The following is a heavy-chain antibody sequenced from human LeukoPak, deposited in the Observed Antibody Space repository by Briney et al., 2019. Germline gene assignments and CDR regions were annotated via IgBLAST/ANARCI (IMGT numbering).Heavy chain of an antibody. CDR2: ISGSGGST. Sequence: PGGSLRLFCAASGFTFSSYAMSWVRQAPGKGLEWVSAISGSGGSTYYADSVKGRFTISRGNSKNTLYLQMNSLRAEDTAVYYCAKDNIYPYSSSSYVDYWGQGTLVTVSS. CDR3: AKDNIYPYSSSSYVDY. D-gene: IGHD6-13*01. J-gene: IGHJ4*02. V-gene: IGHV3-23*01. CDR1: GFTFSSYA.